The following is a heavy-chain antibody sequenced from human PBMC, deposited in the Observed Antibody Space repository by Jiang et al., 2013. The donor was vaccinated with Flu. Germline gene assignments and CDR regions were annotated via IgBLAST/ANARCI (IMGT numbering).Heavy chain of an antibody. CDR2: IYPDDSDM. J-gene: IGHJ6*02. D-gene: IGHD2-21*02. V-gene: IGHV5-51*01. CDR1: GYRFTNYW. Sequence: GAEVKKPGESLKISCKASGYRFTNYWIGWVRQMAGKGLEWMAIIYPDDSDMRYSPSFQGQVTISVDKSISTAYLQWSSLKASDTAIYYCARQGNTAYSYAMDVWGQGDHGHRLL. CDR3: ARQGNTAYSYAMDV.